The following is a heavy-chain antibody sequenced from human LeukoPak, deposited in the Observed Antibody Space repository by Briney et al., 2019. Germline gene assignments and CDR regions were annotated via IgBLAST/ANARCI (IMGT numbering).Heavy chain of an antibody. Sequence: GGSLRLSCAASGFSVSTNYMTWVRQAPGKGLEWVSVIYSGGATYYADSVKGRFTISRDNFKKTLFLQMNSLRVEDTAVYYCAPVVPTADFDYWGQEPWSPSPQ. V-gene: IGHV3-53*01. CDR2: IYSGGAT. CDR1: GFSVSTNY. J-gene: IGHJ4*01. D-gene: IGHD2-2*01. CDR3: APVVPTADFDY.